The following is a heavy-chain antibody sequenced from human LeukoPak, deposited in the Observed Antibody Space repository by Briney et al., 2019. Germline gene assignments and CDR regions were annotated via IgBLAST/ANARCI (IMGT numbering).Heavy chain of an antibody. Sequence: GGSLRLSCAASGLSFSNYAMSWVRQAPGKGLEWVSAISSSGGSTYYADSVKGRFTISRDNSKNTLYLQMNSLRDEDTAVYYCARGLITMVRGVIRGDAFDIWGQGTMVTVSS. D-gene: IGHD3-10*01. V-gene: IGHV3-23*01. CDR1: GLSFSNYA. CDR2: ISSSGGST. CDR3: ARGLITMVRGVIRGDAFDI. J-gene: IGHJ3*02.